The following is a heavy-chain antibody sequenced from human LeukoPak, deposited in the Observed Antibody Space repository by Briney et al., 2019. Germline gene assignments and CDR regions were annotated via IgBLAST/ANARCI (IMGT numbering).Heavy chain of an antibody. Sequence: ASVKVSCKASGYTFTGYYMYWVRQAPGLGLEWMGWINPNSGGTKYAQKFQGRVTMTRDTSISTAYMELSRLRSDDTAVFYCTRGRYLLAFEYWGQGTLVTVSS. D-gene: IGHD3-16*02. CDR1: GYTFTGYY. CDR2: INPNSGGT. V-gene: IGHV1-2*02. CDR3: TRGRYLLAFEY. J-gene: IGHJ4*02.